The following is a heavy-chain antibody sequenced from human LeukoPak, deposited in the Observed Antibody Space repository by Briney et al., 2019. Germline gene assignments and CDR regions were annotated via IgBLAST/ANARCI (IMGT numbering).Heavy chain of an antibody. CDR1: GFTFSNYA. Sequence: GGSLRLSCAASGFTFSNYAMSWVRQAPGKGLEWVSGISASGGSTYYADSVKGRFTISRDNSKNTLYLQMNSLRAEDTAVYYCEAGSRGSFDYWGQGTLVTVSS. CDR2: ISASGGST. V-gene: IGHV3-23*01. CDR3: EAGSRGSFDY. D-gene: IGHD1-26*01. J-gene: IGHJ4*02.